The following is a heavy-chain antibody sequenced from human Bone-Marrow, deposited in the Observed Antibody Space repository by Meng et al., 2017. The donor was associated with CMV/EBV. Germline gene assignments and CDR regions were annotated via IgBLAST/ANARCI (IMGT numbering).Heavy chain of an antibody. D-gene: IGHD6-6*01. CDR2: INHSGST. V-gene: IGHV4-34*01. CDR3: ARAKISSIAARKGWFDP. CDR1: GGSFSGYY. J-gene: IGHJ5*02. Sequence: SETLSLTCAVYGGSFSGYYWSWIRQPPGKGLEWIGEINHSGSTNYNPSLKSRVTTSVDTSKNQFSLKLSSVTAADTAVYYCARAKISSIAARKGWFDPWGQGTLVTVSS.